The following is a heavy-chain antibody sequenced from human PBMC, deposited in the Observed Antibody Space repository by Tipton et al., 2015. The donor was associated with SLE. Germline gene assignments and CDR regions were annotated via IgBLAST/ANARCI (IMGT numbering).Heavy chain of an antibody. D-gene: IGHD7-27*01. CDR1: GGSISSYY. Sequence: LRLSCTVSGGSISSYYWSWIRQPPGKGLEWIGYIYYSGSTNYNPSLKSRDTISVDPSQTQFSLKLSSGTAADTAVYYCARHISPLGAFDIWGQGTMVTVSS. V-gene: IGHV4-59*08. CDR3: ARHISPLGAFDI. J-gene: IGHJ3*02. CDR2: IYYSGST.